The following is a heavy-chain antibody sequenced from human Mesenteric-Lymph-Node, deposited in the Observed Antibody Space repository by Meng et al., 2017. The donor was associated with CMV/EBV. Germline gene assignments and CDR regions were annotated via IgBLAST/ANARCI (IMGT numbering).Heavy chain of an antibody. V-gene: IGHV1-2*02. D-gene: IGHD2-15*01. CDR1: GYIFTGNY. CDR3: ARLKDIVEVVARTPFDS. J-gene: IGHJ5*01. CDR2: INPNSGVT. Sequence: ASVKVSCKASGYIFTGNYIHWVRQAPGQGLEWMGWINPNSGVTNSAEKFQGRVTMTRDTSINTAYIELSRLRSDDTAIYYCARLKDIVEVVARTPFDSWGQGTLVTVSS.